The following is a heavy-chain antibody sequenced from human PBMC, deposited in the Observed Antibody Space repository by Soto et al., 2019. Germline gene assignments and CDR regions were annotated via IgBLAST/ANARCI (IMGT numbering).Heavy chain of an antibody. J-gene: IGHJ6*02. CDR2: ISWDGGST. CDR3: AKDAGSSGYSWAIYYYYGMDV. D-gene: IGHD3-22*01. Sequence: PGGSLRLSCAASGFTFDDYTMHWVRQAPGKGLEWVSLISWDGGSTYYADSVKGRFTISRDNSKNSLYLQMNSLRTEDTALYYCAKDAGSSGYSWAIYYYYGMDVWGHGTTVTVSS. V-gene: IGHV3-43*01. CDR1: GFTFDDYT.